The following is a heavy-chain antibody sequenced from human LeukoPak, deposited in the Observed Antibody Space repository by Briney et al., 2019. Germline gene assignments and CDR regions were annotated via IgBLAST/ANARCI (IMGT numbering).Heavy chain of an antibody. V-gene: IGHV3-11*01. J-gene: IGHJ5*02. CDR2: INIGGTNT. CDR1: GFTFNDYY. CDR3: ATDGAGFDT. Sequence: GGSLRLSCAAAGFTFNDYYMSWIRQAPGKGLEWLSYINIGGTNTHYADSVKGRCTISRDNAKKSLYLEMNNLRAEDTAVYYCATDGAGFDTWGQGVLVTVSS.